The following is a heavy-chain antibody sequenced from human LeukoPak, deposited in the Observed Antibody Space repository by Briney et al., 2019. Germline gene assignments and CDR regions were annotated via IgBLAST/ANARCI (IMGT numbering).Heavy chain of an antibody. Sequence: GASVKVSCKASGYTFTSYDINWVRQATGQGLEWMGWMNPNSGNTGYAQKFQGRVTITRNTSISTAYMELSSLRSEDTAVYYCARLGSNSGSYTDAFDIWGQGTMVTVSS. V-gene: IGHV1-8*03. CDR2: MNPNSGNT. CDR1: GYTFTSYD. J-gene: IGHJ3*02. CDR3: ARLGSNSGSYTDAFDI. D-gene: IGHD1-26*01.